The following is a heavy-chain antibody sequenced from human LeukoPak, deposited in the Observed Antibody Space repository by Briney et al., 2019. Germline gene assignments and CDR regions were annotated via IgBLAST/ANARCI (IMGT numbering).Heavy chain of an antibody. CDR1: GVSISSYY. CDR3: ARAQVSYDFWSGYYNPLYYFDY. D-gene: IGHD3-3*01. J-gene: IGHJ4*02. V-gene: IGHV4-59*01. Sequence: SETLSLTRTVSGVSISSYYWSWIRQPPGKGLEWIGYIYYSGSTNYNPSLKSRVTISVDTSKNQFSLKLSSVTAADTAVYYCARAQVSYDFWSGYYNPLYYFDYWGQGTLVTVSS. CDR2: IYYSGST.